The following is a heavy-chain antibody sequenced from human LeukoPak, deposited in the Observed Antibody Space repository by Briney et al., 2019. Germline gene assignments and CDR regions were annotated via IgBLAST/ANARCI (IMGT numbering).Heavy chain of an antibody. CDR2: INPNSGGT. J-gene: IGHJ4*02. CDR1: GYTFTGYY. V-gene: IGHV1-2*02. CDR3: ARVDGYSGYDLFDY. D-gene: IGHD5-12*01. Sequence: ASVKVSCKASGYTFTGYYMHWVRQAPGQGLEWMGWINPNSGGTNYAQKFQGRDTMTRDTSISTAYMELSRLRSDDTAVYYCARVDGYSGYDLFDYWGQGTLVTVSS.